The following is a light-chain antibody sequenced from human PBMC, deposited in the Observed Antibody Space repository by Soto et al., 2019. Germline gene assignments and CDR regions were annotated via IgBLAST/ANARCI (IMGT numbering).Light chain of an antibody. CDR3: HQRQSSPRT. CDR2: LAS. Sequence: EIVLTQSPATLSSFPGDRVTLSCRASQAVNTRLAWYQHKPGQAPRLLIYLASNRAAGVPARFSGSGSGTDFTLPISNVEPEDFAVYYCHQRQSSPRTFGQGTTVDIK. CDR1: QAVNTR. V-gene: IGKV3-11*01. J-gene: IGKJ1*01.